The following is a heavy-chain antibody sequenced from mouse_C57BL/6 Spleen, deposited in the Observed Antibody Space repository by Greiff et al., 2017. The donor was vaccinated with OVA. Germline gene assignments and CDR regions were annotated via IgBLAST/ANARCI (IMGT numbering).Heavy chain of an antibody. Sequence: QVHVKQPGAELVKPGASVKLSCKASGYTFTSYWMHWVKQRPGQGLEWIGMIHPNSGSTNYNEKFKSKATLTVDKSSSTAYMQLSSLTSEDSAVYYCARSPYDYDGFAYWGQGTLVTVSA. J-gene: IGHJ3*01. CDR3: ARSPYDYDGFAY. CDR2: IHPNSGST. D-gene: IGHD2-4*01. CDR1: GYTFTSYW. V-gene: IGHV1-64*01.